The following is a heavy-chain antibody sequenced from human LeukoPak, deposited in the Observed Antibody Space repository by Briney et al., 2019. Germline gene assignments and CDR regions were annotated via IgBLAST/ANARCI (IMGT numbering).Heavy chain of an antibody. CDR1: GFTFSSRDW. J-gene: IGHJ5*02. D-gene: IGHD3-22*01. CDR3: AKEASSGYPNWFDP. V-gene: IGHV3-23*01. Sequence: GGSLRLSCVASGFTFSSRDWMTWVRQAPGKGLEWVSAISGSGGSTYYADSVKGRFTISRDNSKNTLYLQMNSLRAEDTAVYYCAKEASSGYPNWFDPWGQGTLVTVSS. CDR2: ISGSGGST.